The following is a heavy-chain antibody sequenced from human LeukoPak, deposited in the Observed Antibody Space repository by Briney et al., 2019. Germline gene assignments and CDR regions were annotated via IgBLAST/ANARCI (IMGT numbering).Heavy chain of an antibody. V-gene: IGHV3-30-3*01. CDR3: ARLGDYDAFDI. D-gene: IGHD3-10*01. J-gene: IGHJ3*02. Sequence: PGGSLRLSCAASGFTFSSYWMSWVRQAPGKGLEWVAVISYDGSNKYYADSVKGRFTISRDNSKNTLYLQMNSLRAEDTAVYYCARLGDYDAFDIWGQGTMVTVSS. CDR1: GFTFSSYW. CDR2: ISYDGSNK.